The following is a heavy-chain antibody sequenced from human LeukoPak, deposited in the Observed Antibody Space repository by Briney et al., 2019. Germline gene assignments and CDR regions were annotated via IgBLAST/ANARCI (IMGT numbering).Heavy chain of an antibody. CDR1: GFTLSSYA. CDR3: AELVRGVVVPYYDY. V-gene: IGHV3-23*01. Sequence: GGSLRLSCAASGFTLSSYAMSWVRQAPGKGLEWVSAISGSGGSTYYADSVKGRFTISRDNSKNTLYLQMNSLRAEDTAVYYCAELVRGVVVPYYDYWGQGTLVTVSS. CDR2: ISGSGGST. D-gene: IGHD3-10*01. J-gene: IGHJ4*02.